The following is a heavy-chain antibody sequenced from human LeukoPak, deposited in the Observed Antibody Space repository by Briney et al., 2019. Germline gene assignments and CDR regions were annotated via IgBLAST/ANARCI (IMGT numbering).Heavy chain of an antibody. J-gene: IGHJ3*02. D-gene: IGHD5-24*01. CDR3: ARSPPRWLQLDHDAFDI. CDR1: GGSVSGYY. CDR2: INHSGST. Sequence: PSETLSLTCTVSGGSVSGYYWSWIRQPPGKGLEWIGEINHSGSTNYNPSLKSRVTISVDTSKNQFSLKLSSVTAADTAVYYCARSPPRWLQLDHDAFDIWGQGTMVTVSS. V-gene: IGHV4-34*01.